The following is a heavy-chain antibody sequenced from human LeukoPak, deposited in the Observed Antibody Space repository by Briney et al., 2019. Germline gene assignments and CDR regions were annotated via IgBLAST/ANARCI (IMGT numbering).Heavy chain of an antibody. V-gene: IGHV4-61*09. CDR1: GGSISRGAYS. J-gene: IGHJ3*02. CDR3: ARDPSLRPGYYIGDAFEI. Sequence: SETLSLTCTVSGGSISRGAYSWNWIRQPAGKGREGIGQSYTSGTTKSNPSLKSRVTISIDSFNNQLLLQLTSVTAADTAVYYCARDPSLRPGYYIGDAFEIWGQGTVVSVSS. CDR2: SYTSGTT. D-gene: IGHD3-10*01.